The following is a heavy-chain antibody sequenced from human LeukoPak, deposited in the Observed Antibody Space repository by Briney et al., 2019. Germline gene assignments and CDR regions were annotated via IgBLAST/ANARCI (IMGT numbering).Heavy chain of an antibody. J-gene: IGHJ4*02. D-gene: IGHD1-26*01. Sequence: KTSETLSLTCAVYGGSFSGYYWSWIRQPPGKGLEWIGEINYDGSIKYNPSLKSRITISVDTSKNQFSLKLSSVTAADTAVYYCARDQEGGSYFHYWGQGTLVTVSS. CDR2: INYDGSI. CDR1: GGSFSGYY. V-gene: IGHV4-34*01. CDR3: ARDQEGGSYFHY.